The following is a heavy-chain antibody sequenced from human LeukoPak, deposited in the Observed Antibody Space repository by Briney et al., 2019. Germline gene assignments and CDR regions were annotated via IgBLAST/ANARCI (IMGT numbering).Heavy chain of an antibody. Sequence: ASVKVSCKASGYSFTGYHIHWVRQAPGQGLEWMGYINPNIGGTDYAQKFQGRVTITRGTSISTAYMELSGLRSDDTAVYYCARLAAPRDYGGRGTLVTVSS. CDR2: INPNIGGT. CDR3: ARLAAPRDY. D-gene: IGHD6-6*01. CDR1: GYSFTGYH. V-gene: IGHV1-2*02. J-gene: IGHJ4*02.